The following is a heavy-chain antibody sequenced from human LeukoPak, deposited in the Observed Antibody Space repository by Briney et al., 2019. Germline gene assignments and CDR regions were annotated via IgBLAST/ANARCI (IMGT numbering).Heavy chain of an antibody. V-gene: IGHV3-30*02. J-gene: IGHJ4*02. CDR1: GFTFSSNG. Sequence: GGSLRLSCAASGFTFSSNGMHWVRQAPGKGLEWVAFIRYDESNKYYADSVKGRFTISRDNSKNTLYLQMSSLKAEDTAVYFCANLAYWGEGTLVTVSS. CDR2: IRYDESNK. CDR3: ANLAY.